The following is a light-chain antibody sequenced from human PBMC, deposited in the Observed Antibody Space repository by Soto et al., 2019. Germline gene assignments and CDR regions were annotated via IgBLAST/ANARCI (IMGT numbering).Light chain of an antibody. CDR2: DAS. Sequence: EIVLTQSPSTLSLSPGERATLSCRASESISSHLAWYQQKPGQPPRLLIYDASKRATDIPGRFSGSGSGTDFTLSISSLEPEDSAVYDCQQRSTRPPMYTFGQGTKLEIK. J-gene: IGKJ2*01. CDR3: QQRSTRPPMYT. V-gene: IGKV3-11*01. CDR1: ESISSH.